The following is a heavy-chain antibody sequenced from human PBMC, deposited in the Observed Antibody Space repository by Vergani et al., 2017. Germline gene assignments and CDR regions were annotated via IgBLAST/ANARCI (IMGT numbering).Heavy chain of an antibody. CDR1: NDSVSNTFY. D-gene: IGHD6-19*01. V-gene: IGHV4-38-2*02. J-gene: IGHJ3*01. CDR3: ARHRGWSVFADFDL. Sequence: QVQLQESGPGLVKPSETLSLTCTVSNDSVSNTFYYWGWIRQSPGKGLEWIGTLYHSGTTYYSPSLKSRIIISLDTSKNQFSLKVNSVTAADTAKYYCARHRGWSVFADFDLWGPGTMVTVSS. CDR2: LYHSGTT.